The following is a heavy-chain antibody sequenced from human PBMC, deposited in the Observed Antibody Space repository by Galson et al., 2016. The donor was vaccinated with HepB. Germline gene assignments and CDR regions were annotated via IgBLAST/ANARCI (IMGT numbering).Heavy chain of an antibody. V-gene: IGHV3-7*03. CDR3: ARDPHYRAVEL. D-gene: IGHD1-14*01. CDR2: MNPNGRAI. J-gene: IGHJ3*01. Sequence: SLRLSCAASGFAFGASWMTWIRHAPGKGLEWVADMNPNGRAIHYGDSVKGRFTPSRDNARYSLYLHMNSLRAEDTGVYYCARDPHYRAVELWGQGTVVTVSS. CDR1: GFAFGASW.